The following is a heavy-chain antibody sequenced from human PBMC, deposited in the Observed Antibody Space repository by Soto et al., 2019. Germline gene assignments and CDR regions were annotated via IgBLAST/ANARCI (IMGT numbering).Heavy chain of an antibody. D-gene: IGHD4-4*01. V-gene: IGHV3-49*03. CDR3: SRAGILTTPYYFDY. J-gene: IGHJ4*01. Sequence: GGSLRLSCSASGFTFGDYAMSWFRQAPGKGLEWVGFIRSKANSYTTEYAASVKGRFTISRDDSKNSLFLQMNSLKTEDTAVYYCSRAGILTTPYYFDYWGQGTLVTVS. CDR1: GFTFGDYA. CDR2: IRSKANSYTT.